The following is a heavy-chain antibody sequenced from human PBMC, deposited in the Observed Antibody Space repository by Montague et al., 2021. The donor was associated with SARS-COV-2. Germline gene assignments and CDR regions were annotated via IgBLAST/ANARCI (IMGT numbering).Heavy chain of an antibody. CDR2: IYYTEST. V-gene: IGHV4-39*01. J-gene: IGHJ4*02. CDR1: GGSISTSTYD. Sequence: SETLSLTCTVSGGSISTSTYDWGWIRQPPGKGLEWIGSIYYTESTFYXPSLKSRVTISVDTSQNQFSLKLSSVTAADTAMYYCAGQRASSPFDHWGQGTLVTVSS. CDR3: AGQRASSPFDH. D-gene: IGHD6-13*01.